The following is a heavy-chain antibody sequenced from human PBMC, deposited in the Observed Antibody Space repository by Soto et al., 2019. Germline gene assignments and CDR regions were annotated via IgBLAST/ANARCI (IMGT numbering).Heavy chain of an antibody. D-gene: IGHD4-17*01. V-gene: IGHV1-69*13. CDR3: ARDRGYGDYIIDY. J-gene: IGHJ4*02. CDR2: IIPIFGTA. CDR1: GGTFSSYA. Sequence: SVKVSCKASGGTFSSYAISWVRQAPGQELEWMGGIIPIFGTANYAQKFQGRVTITADESTSTAYMELSSLRSEDTAVYYCARDRGYGDYIIDYWGQGTLVTVSS.